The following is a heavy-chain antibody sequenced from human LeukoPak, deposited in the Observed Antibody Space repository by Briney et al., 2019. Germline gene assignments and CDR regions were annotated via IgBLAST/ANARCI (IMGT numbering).Heavy chain of an antibody. CDR3: ARREIRSGSYYN. V-gene: IGHV4-59*01. CDR2: IYYSGST. Sequence: SETLSLTCPVSGGSISSYYWSWIRQPPGKGLEWIGYIYYSGSTNYNPSLKSRVTISVDTSKNQFSLKLSSVTAADTAVYYCARREIRSGSYYNWGQGTLVTVSS. D-gene: IGHD1-26*01. J-gene: IGHJ4*02. CDR1: GGSISSYY.